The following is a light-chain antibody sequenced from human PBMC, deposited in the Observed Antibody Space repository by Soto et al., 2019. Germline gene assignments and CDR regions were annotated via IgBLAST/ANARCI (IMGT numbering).Light chain of an antibody. CDR2: GAS. CDR3: QQYLNWLT. V-gene: IGKV3-15*01. J-gene: IGKJ4*01. CDR1: QSVSSN. Sequence: EIVMTQSPGTLSLSPGETATLSCRASQSVSSNLVWYQQKPGQAPRLLIYGASTRATGIPARFSGSGSGTEFTLTISSLQSEDFAVYYCQQYLNWLTFGGGTKVEIK.